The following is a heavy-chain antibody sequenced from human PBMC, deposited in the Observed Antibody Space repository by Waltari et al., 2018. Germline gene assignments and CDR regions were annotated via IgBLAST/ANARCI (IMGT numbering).Heavy chain of an antibody. CDR2: INHNAGP. J-gene: IGHJ6*03. V-gene: IGHV4-34*01. CDR3: ARGWLQVAPPYYYYMDV. CDR1: GGSFSAYY. Sequence: QVQLLQWGAGLLKPSETLSLPCAVLGGSFSAYYWRWLRQLPGKGLEWLGEINHNAGPDYNPSLKSRATISIETSKNQFSLKLDSVTAADTGVYYCARGWLQVAPPYYYYMDVWDRGTAVTVSS. D-gene: IGHD6-19*01.